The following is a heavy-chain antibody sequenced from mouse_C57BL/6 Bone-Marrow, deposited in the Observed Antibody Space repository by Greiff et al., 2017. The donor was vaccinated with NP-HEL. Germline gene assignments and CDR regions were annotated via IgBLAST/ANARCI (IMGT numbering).Heavy chain of an antibody. J-gene: IGHJ2*01. CDR2: ISSGGSYT. CDR1: GFTFSSYG. D-gene: IGHD1-2*01. CDR3: ARHYGNY. V-gene: IGHV5-6*01. Sequence: EVMLVESGGDLVKPGGSLKLSCAASGFTFSSYGMSWVRQTPDKRLEWVATISSGGSYTYYPDSVKGRFTISRDNAKNTLYLQMSSLKSEDTAMYYCARHYGNYWGQGTTLTVSS.